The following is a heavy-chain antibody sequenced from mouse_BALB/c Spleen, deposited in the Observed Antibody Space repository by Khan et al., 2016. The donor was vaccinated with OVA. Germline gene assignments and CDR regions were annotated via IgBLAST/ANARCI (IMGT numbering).Heavy chain of an antibody. D-gene: IGHD4-1*01. CDR2: ISNSGST. CDR3: SSELGRYYAMDY. CDR1: GYSITRDYA. V-gene: IGHV3-2*02. Sequence: EVQLQESGPGLVKPSQSLSLTCTVTGYSITRDYAWNWIRQFPGNKLEWMGYISNSGSTTYNPSLKRRISITRDTSKHRFFLQLNSVPTEDTATYYCSSELGRYYAMDYWGQGTSVTVSS. J-gene: IGHJ4*01.